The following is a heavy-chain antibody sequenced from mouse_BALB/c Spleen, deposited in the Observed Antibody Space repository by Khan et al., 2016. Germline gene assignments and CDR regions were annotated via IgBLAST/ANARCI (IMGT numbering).Heavy chain of an antibody. Sequence: QVRLQQSGAELVKPGASVKLSCQASGYTFTNYDINWVRQRPEQGLEWIGWIFPGDGSTKYNEKFKGKATLTTDKSSSTAYMQLSRLTSEDSAVXFCARNYYGSSSWFAYWGQGTLVTVSA. CDR1: GYTFTNYD. CDR3: ARNYYGSSSWFAY. J-gene: IGHJ3*01. CDR2: IFPGDGST. D-gene: IGHD1-1*01. V-gene: IGHV1-85*01.